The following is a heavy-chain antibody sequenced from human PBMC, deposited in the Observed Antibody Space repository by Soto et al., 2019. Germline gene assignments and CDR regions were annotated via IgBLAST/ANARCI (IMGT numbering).Heavy chain of an antibody. J-gene: IGHJ4*02. CDR1: GFTFSSYA. Sequence: EVQLVESGGGLVQPGGSLRLSCAASGFTFSSYAVHWVRQPTGKGLEWVSVIGSAGDTYYPGSVKGRFTISRENAKNSLYLQMNSLRAEDTAVYYCARGYLGRFDYWGQGTLVTVSS. V-gene: IGHV3-13*01. CDR2: IGSAGDT. CDR3: ARGYLGRFDY. D-gene: IGHD7-27*01.